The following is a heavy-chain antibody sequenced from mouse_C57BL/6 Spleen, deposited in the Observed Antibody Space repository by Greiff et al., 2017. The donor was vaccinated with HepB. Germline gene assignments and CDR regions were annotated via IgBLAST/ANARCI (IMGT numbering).Heavy chain of an antibody. CDR1: GFTFSSYA. Sequence: EVQVVESGGGLVKPGGSLKLSCAASGFTFSSYAMSWVRQTPEKRLEWVATISDGGSYTYYPDNVKGRFTISRDNAKNNLYLQMSHLKSEDTAMYYCARDRRGGYPFAYWGQGTLVTVSA. CDR3: ARDRRGGYPFAY. V-gene: IGHV5-4*01. CDR2: ISDGGSYT. D-gene: IGHD2-2*01. J-gene: IGHJ3*01.